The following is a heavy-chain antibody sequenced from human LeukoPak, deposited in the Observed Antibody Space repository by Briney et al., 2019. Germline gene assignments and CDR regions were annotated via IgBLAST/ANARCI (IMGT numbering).Heavy chain of an antibody. CDR2: INDSGST. V-gene: IGHV4-34*01. CDR1: GGSFSGYY. D-gene: IGHD6-13*01. CDR3: ARVAAAGIYYYYGMDV. J-gene: IGHJ6*02. Sequence: SETLSLTCAVYGGSFSGYYWSWIRQPPGKGLVWIGEINDSGSTNYNPSLKSRVTISVDTSKNQLSLKLSSVTAADTAVYYCARVAAAGIYYYYGMDVWGQGTTVTVSS.